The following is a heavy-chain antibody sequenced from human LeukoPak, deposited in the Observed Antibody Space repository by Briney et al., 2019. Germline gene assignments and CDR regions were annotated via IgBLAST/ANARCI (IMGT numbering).Heavy chain of an antibody. CDR1: GESLNGHY. CDR2: GSDRGGT. V-gene: IGHV4-34*01. CDR3: AKNGQSGFSFDP. Sequence: PSETLSLTCAVYGESLNGHYWSWIRQSPGKGLEWIGEGSDRGGTKFNPSLKSRVTISADTSKNQFSLKLSSVTAADTAVYHCAKNGQSGFSFDPWGRGTLVTVSS. D-gene: IGHD1-26*01. J-gene: IGHJ5*02.